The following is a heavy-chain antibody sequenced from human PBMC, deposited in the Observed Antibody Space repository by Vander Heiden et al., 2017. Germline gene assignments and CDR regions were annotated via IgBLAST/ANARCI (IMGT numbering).Heavy chain of an antibody. CDR3: ARSLAVAGHFDY. CDR2: ISGYNGNT. D-gene: IGHD6-19*01. J-gene: IGHJ4*02. V-gene: IGHV1-18*04. Sequence: QVQLVQSGGEVKKPGASVKVSCTASGYSFTSYGISWVRQAPGQGLEWMGWISGYNGNTNYAQKLQGRVTMTTDTSTSTAYMEMRSLRSDDTAVYYCARSLAVAGHFDYWGQGTLVTVSS. CDR1: GYSFTSYG.